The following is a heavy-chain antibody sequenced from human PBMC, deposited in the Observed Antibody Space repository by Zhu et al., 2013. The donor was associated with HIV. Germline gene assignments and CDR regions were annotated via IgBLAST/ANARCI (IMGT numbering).Heavy chain of an antibody. J-gene: IGHJ6*02. CDR1: GGSLSGYY. V-gene: IGHV4-34*01. Sequence: VQLQQWGAGLLKPSETLSLTCAVYGGSLSGYYWSWIRQPPGKGLEWIGEINHSGSTNYNPSLKSRVTISVDTSKNQFSLKLSSVTAADTAVYYCARVGVRGVYYYYGMGRLGPRGPRSPSP. CDR2: INHSGST. D-gene: IGHD3-10*01. CDR3: ARVGVRGVYYYYGMGR.